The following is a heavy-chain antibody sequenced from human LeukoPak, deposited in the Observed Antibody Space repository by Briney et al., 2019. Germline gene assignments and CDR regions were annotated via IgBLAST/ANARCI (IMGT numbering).Heavy chain of an antibody. CDR3: AAGSNGYYYYYMDV. CDR2: IVVGSGNT. J-gene: IGHJ6*03. CDR1: GFTFTSSA. D-gene: IGHD4-11*01. V-gene: IGHV1-58*01. Sequence: GTSVKVSCKASGFTFTSSAVQWVRQARGQRLEWIGWIVVGSGNTNYAQKFQERVTITRDMSTSTAYMELSSLRSEDTAVYYCAAGSNGYYYYYMDVWGKGTTVTVSS.